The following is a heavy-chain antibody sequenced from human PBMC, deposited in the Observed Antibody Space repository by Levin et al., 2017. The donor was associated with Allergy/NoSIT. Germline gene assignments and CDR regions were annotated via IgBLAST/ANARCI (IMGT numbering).Heavy chain of an antibody. CDR2: INPNSGGT. Sequence: GESLKISCKASGYTFTGYYMHWVRQAPGQGLEWMGWINPNSGGTNYAQKFQGRVTMTRDTSISTAYMELSRLRSDDTAVYDCARALAAAGLRAFDIWGQGTMVTVSS. V-gene: IGHV1-2*02. CDR3: ARALAAAGLRAFDI. CDR1: GYTFTGYY. J-gene: IGHJ3*02. D-gene: IGHD6-13*01.